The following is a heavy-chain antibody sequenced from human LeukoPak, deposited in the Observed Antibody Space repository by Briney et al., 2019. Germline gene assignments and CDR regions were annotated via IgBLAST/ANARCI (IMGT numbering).Heavy chain of an antibody. CDR1: GGSFSGYY. CDR3: ARRLSSSGYEGWFDP. J-gene: IGHJ5*02. CDR2: INHSGST. V-gene: IGHV4-34*01. D-gene: IGHD6-13*01. Sequence: SETLSLTCAVYGGSFSGYYWSWIRQPPGKGLEWIGEINHSGSTNHNPSLKSLVTISVDTSKNQFSLKLSSVTAADTAVYYCARRLSSSGYEGWFDPWGQGTLVTVSS.